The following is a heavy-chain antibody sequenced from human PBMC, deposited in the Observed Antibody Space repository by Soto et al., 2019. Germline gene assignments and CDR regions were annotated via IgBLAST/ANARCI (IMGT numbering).Heavy chain of an antibody. V-gene: IGHV3-23*01. J-gene: IGHJ6*02. Sequence: GGSLRLSCAAPGFTFSNFVMSWVRQTPGKGLEWVSTITGTGGDTYYTDSVKGRFTISRDNSKNTLYLQMSSLRAEDTALYYCTKASSDRHHMDVWGQGTTVTVSS. CDR2: ITGTGGDT. CDR1: GFTFSNFV. CDR3: TKASSDRHHMDV.